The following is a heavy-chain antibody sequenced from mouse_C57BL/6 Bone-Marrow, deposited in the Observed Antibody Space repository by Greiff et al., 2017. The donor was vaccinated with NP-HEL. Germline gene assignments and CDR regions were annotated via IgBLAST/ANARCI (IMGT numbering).Heavy chain of an antibody. J-gene: IGHJ4*01. CDR2: IYPGDGDT. CDR3: ARSAYYGSSYGDMDD. V-gene: IGHV1-82*01. Sequence: QVQLQQSGPELVKPGASVKISCKASGYAFSSSWMNWVKQRPGKGLEWIGRIYPGDGDTNYNGKFKGKATLTADKSSSTAYMQLSSLTSEDSAVYFCARSAYYGSSYGDMDDWGQGTSVTVSS. CDR1: GYAFSSSW. D-gene: IGHD1-1*01.